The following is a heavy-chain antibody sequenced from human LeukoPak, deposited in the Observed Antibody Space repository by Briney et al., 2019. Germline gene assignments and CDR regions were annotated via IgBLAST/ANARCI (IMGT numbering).Heavy chain of an antibody. V-gene: IGHV1-2*02. CDR2: INPNSGGT. CDR1: GYTFTGYY. Sequence: ASVKVSCKASGYTFTGYYMHWVRQAPGQGLEWMGWINPNSGGTNYAQKFQGRVTMTRDTSISTAYMELSRLRSDDTAVYYCARDSRFREQHLKGMNWFDSWGQGTLVTVSS. D-gene: IGHD6-13*01. CDR3: ARDSRFREQHLKGMNWFDS. J-gene: IGHJ5*01.